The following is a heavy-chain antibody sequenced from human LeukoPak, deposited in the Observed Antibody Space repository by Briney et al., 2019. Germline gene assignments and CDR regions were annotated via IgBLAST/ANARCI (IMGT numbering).Heavy chain of an antibody. CDR3: ARDSCSGGSCYGVDY. V-gene: IGHV4-34*01. D-gene: IGHD2-15*01. J-gene: IGHJ4*02. Sequence: SETLSLTCTVSGGSISSYYWSWIRQPPGKGLEWIGEINHSGSTNYNPSLKSRVTISVDTSKNQFSLKLSSVTAADTAVYYCARDSCSGGSCYGVDYWGQGTLVTVSS. CDR2: INHSGST. CDR1: GGSISSYY.